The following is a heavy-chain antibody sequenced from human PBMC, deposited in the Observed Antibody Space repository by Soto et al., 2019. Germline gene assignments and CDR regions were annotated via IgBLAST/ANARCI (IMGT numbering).Heavy chain of an antibody. V-gene: IGHV4-59*01. J-gene: IGHJ3*02. Sequence: HVQLQVSGRGLVKPPESLSLTCTVSGGSITSYYSSWIRQPPGKGLEWIGYIYYSGSTNYNPSLKSRVTISVDTSKNQFSLKLSSVSAADTAVYYCARDHSDSSGTYDAFDIWGQGTMVTVSS. CDR1: GGSITSYY. CDR2: IYYSGST. CDR3: ARDHSDSSGTYDAFDI. D-gene: IGHD3-22*01.